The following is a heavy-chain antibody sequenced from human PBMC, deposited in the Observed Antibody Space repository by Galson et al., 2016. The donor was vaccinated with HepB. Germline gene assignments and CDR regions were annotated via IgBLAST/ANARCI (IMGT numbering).Heavy chain of an antibody. CDR1: GFTFINYA. CDR2: ITDSGGTT. CDR3: GKDGGAPRD. Sequence: SLRLSCAASGFTFINYAMTWVRQAPGKGLEWVAGITDSGGTTSYADSVKGRYTISRDNSKNTVYLQMTRLGADDTAVYFCGKDGGAPRDWGQGTLVTVSS. J-gene: IGHJ4*02. V-gene: IGHV3-23*01. D-gene: IGHD2-15*01.